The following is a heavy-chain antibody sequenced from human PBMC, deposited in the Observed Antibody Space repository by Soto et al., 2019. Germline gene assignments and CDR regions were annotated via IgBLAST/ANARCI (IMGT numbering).Heavy chain of an antibody. CDR2: ISSSSSYI. V-gene: IGHV3-21*01. D-gene: IGHD4-17*01. CDR3: ARWLTVTTVYYYYYGMDV. J-gene: IGHJ6*02. Sequence: PGGSLGLSCAASGFTFSSYSMNWVRQAPGKGLEWVSSISSSSSYIYYADSVKGRFTISRDNAKNSLYLQMNSLRAEDTAVYYCARWLTVTTVYYYYYGMDVWGQGTTVTVSS. CDR1: GFTFSSYS.